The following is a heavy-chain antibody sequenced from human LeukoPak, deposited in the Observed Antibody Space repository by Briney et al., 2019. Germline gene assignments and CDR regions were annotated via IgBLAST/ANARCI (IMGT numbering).Heavy chain of an antibody. Sequence: HPGGSLRLSCAASGFTFSSYAMSRVRQAPGKGLEWVSAISGSGGSTYYADSVKGRFTISRDNSKNTLYLQMNSLRAEDTAVYYCAKDLGGVIVGAHPDSYYYYYMDVWGKGTTVTVSS. CDR3: AKDLGGVIVGAHPDSYYYYYMDV. D-gene: IGHD1-26*01. V-gene: IGHV3-23*01. CDR2: ISGSGGST. CDR1: GFTFSSYA. J-gene: IGHJ6*03.